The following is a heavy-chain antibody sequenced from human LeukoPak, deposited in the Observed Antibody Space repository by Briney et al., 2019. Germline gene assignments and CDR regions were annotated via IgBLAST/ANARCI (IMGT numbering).Heavy chain of an antibody. Sequence: PGGSLRLSCAASGFTLSSFAMNWVRQAPGKALEWVSAISGSGGSTLYADSVKGRFTISRDNTENTLYLKMSSLRDEDTSVYYCVKRTVSYPFDFWGQGTLLTVSS. CDR1: GFTLSSFA. CDR3: VKRTVSYPFDF. V-gene: IGHV3-23*01. J-gene: IGHJ4*02. CDR2: ISGSGGST. D-gene: IGHD1-26*01.